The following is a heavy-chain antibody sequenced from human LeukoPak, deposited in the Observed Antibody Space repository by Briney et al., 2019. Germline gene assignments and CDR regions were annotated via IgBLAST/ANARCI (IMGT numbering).Heavy chain of an antibody. D-gene: IGHD2-2*01. Sequence: GGSLRLSCAASGFTFSSYSMNWVRQAPGKGLEWVSSISSSSSYIYYADSVKGRFTISRDNAKNSLYLQMNSLRAEDTAVYYCARVPGYCSSTSCFDYWGQGTLVTVSS. CDR1: GFTFSSYS. V-gene: IGHV3-21*01. J-gene: IGHJ4*02. CDR2: ISSSSSYI. CDR3: ARVPGYCSSTSCFDY.